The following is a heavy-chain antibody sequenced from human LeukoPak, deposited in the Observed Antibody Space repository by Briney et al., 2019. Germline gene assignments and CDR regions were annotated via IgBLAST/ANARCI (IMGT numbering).Heavy chain of an antibody. D-gene: IGHD3-16*02. CDR1: GFTFDDYA. CDR3: AKVNDYVWGSYRSGYYFDY. CDR2: ISWNSGSI. J-gene: IGHJ4*02. Sequence: PGRSLRLSCAASGFTFDDYAMHWVRQAPGKGLEWVSGISWNSGSIGYADSVKGRFTISRDNAKNSLYLQMNSLRAEDTALYYCAKVNDYVWGSYRSGYYFDYWGQGTLVTVSS. V-gene: IGHV3-9*01.